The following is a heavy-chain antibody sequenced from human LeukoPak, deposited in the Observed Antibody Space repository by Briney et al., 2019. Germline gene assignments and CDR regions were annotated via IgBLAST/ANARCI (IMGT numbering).Heavy chain of an antibody. J-gene: IGHJ4*02. CDR3: ARGVVVTEVFDY. V-gene: IGHV4-59*06. CDR2: IYYSGST. D-gene: IGHD2-21*02. Sequence: KPSETLSLTCTVSGGSISSYYWSWIRQPAGKGLEWIGYIYYSGSTYYNPSLKSRVTISVDTSKNQFSLKLSSVTAADTAVYYCARGVVVTEVFDYWGQGTLVTVSS. CDR1: GGSISSYY.